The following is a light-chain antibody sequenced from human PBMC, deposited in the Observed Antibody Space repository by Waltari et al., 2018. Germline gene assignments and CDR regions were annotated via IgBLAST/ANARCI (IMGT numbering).Light chain of an antibody. CDR3: QQYYSTPPVT. CDR2: WAS. V-gene: IGKV4-1*01. CDR1: QSVLYSSNNKNY. J-gene: IGKJ5*01. Sequence: DIVMTQSPDSLAVSLGERATINCKYSQSVLYSSNNKNYLAWYQQKPGQPPKLLIYWASTREAGVPARFSGSGSGTDFTLTISSLRAEDVAVYYCQQYYSTPPVTFGQGTRLEIK.